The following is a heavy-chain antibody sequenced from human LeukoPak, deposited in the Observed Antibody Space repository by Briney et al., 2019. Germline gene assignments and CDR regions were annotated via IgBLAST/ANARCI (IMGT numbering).Heavy chain of an antibody. CDR2: INYDGSTT. V-gene: IGHV3-74*01. Sequence: PGGSLRLSCVASGFTFSRYSMNWVRQAPGKGLVWVSVINYDGSTTDYADTVKGRFTNSRDNAKNTMYLQMNSLRVEDTAVYYCARPDLMRELRFDPWGQGTLVTVSS. D-gene: IGHD1-7*01. J-gene: IGHJ5*02. CDR1: GFTFSRYS. CDR3: ARPDLMRELRFDP.